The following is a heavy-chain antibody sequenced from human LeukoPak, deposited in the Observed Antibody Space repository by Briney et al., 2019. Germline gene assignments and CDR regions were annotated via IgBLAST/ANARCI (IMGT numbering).Heavy chain of an antibody. V-gene: IGHV4-59*11. CDR1: GGSISSHY. J-gene: IGHJ1*01. D-gene: IGHD3-22*01. Sequence: SETLSLTCTVSGGSISSHYWSWIRQPPGKGLEWIGYIYYSGSTNYNPSLKSRVTISVDTSKNQFSLKLSSVTAADTAVYYCARHYYDSSGYYHPGYFQHWGQGTLVTVSS. CDR3: ARHYYDSSGYYHPGYFQH. CDR2: IYYSGST.